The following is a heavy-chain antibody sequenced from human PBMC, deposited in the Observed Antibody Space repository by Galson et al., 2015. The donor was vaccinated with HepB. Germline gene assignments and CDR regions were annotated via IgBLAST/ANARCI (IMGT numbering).Heavy chain of an antibody. J-gene: IGHJ4*01. CDR3: AKGWYTFDY. Sequence: SLRLSCAASGFTFSTYARSWVRQAPGEGLEWVSTFGGIGGTTHYADSVKGRFTISRDNSKNTLYLQMDSLRDDDTAIYYCAKGWYTFDYWGQGTLVTVSS. V-gene: IGHV3-23*01. CDR1: GFTFSTYA. CDR2: FGGIGGTT. D-gene: IGHD6-19*01.